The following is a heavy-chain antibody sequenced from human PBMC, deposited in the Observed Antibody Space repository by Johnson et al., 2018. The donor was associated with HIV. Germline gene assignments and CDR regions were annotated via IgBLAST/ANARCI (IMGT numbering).Heavy chain of an antibody. CDR3: ARSGPNWAFDL. D-gene: IGHD1-1*01. CDR1: GFTVSSNY. CDR2: IYSGGST. V-gene: IGHV3-66*01. Sequence: VQLVESGGGLVQPGRSLRLSCAASGFTVSSNYMSWVRQAPGKGLEWVSVIYSGGSTYYADSVKGRFTISRDNARNTMFVQMNSLRVEDTAVYYCARSGPNWAFDLGGQGTMVTVSS. J-gene: IGHJ3*01.